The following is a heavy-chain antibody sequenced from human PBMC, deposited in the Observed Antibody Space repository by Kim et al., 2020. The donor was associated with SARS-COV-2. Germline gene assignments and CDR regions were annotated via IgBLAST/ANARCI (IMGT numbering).Heavy chain of an antibody. CDR3: AKVGGFPDY. J-gene: IGHJ4*02. D-gene: IGHD1-26*01. Sequence: SGYPNYSPSLKSRVTISVHTSKNQFSLRLTSVTAADTAVYYCAKVGGFPDYWGQGALVTVSA. V-gene: IGHV4-34*01. CDR2: SGYP.